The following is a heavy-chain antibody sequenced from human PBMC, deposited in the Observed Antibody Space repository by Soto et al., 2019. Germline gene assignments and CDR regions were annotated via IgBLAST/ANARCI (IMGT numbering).Heavy chain of an antibody. CDR3: ARTFDTITYYFDY. CDR2: ISFDGNII. D-gene: IGHD3-9*01. V-gene: IGHV3-30-3*01. J-gene: IGHJ4*02. Sequence: GGSMRLSCAASEFSFSSYAMHWIRQAPGKGLEWVAVISFDGNIIHYADSVKGRFIISRDNSKNTLYLQMHSLSGEDTAVYYCARTFDTITYYFDYWGQGTLVTVSS. CDR1: EFSFSSYA.